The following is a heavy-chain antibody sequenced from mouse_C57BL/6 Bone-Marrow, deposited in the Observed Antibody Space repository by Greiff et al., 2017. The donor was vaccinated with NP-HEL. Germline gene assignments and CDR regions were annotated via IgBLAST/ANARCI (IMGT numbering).Heavy chain of an antibody. Sequence: VQLQQSGPVLVKPGASVKMSCKASGYTFTDYYMNWVKQSHGKSLEWIGVINPYNGGTSYNQKVKGKATLTVDKSSSTAYMELNSLTSEDSAVYYCARGITTVVSYYAMDYWGQGTSVTVSS. CDR3: ARGITTVVSYYAMDY. V-gene: IGHV1-19*01. CDR2: INPYNGGT. CDR1: GYTFTDYY. D-gene: IGHD1-1*01. J-gene: IGHJ4*01.